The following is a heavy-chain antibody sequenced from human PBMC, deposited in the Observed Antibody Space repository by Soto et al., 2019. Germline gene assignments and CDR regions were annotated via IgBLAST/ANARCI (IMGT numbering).Heavy chain of an antibody. CDR2: IWYDGSSE. J-gene: IGHJ4*02. CDR3: ARGVDYFDY. Sequence: QVQLVESVGGVVQPGRSLRLSCAASGFTFNRYGMHWVRQAPGKGLEWVAVIWYDGSSEYYADSVKGRFTISRDNSKNTLFLQMNSLRAEDTAVYYCARGVDYFDYWGQGTLVTVSS. CDR1: GFTFNRYG. V-gene: IGHV3-33*01.